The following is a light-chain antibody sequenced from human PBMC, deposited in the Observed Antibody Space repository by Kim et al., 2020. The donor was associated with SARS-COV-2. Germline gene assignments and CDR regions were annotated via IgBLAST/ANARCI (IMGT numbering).Light chain of an antibody. Sequence: ASVGDRVTICCQASQDISNYLNWYQQKPGTAPRLLIYGASNMETGAPSRFSGSGSGTHFTLTISSLQPEDIATYYCQHYDSMSAYTFGQGTKLEI. CDR1: QDISNY. J-gene: IGKJ2*01. CDR3: QHYDSMSAYT. CDR2: GAS. V-gene: IGKV1-33*01.